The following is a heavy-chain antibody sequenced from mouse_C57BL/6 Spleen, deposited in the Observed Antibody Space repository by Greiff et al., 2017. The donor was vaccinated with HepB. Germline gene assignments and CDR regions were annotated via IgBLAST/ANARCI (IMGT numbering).Heavy chain of an antibody. CDR2: ISSGSSTI. V-gene: IGHV5-17*01. CDR3: ARGRSDGYFFAY. CDR1: GFTFSDYG. D-gene: IGHD2-3*01. J-gene: IGHJ3*01. Sequence: EVQLVESGGGLVKPGGSLKLSCAASGFTFSDYGMHWVRQAPEKGLEWVAYISSGSSTIYYADTVKGRFTISRDNAKNNLFRQMTRLRSEDTAMYYCARGRSDGYFFAYWGQGTLVTVSA.